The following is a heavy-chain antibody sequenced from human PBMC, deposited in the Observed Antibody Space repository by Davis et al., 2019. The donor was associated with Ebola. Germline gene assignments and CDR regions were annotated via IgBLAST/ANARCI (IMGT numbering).Heavy chain of an antibody. Sequence: PGGSLRLSCAASGFTLSNSAMSWVRQAPGKGLEWVSAISESGGRSYYADSVKGRFTISRDNFKNTLYLQMNSLRAEDTALYYCAKRGPRRWFDPWGQGTLVTVSS. CDR1: GFTLSNSA. CDR2: ISESGGRS. CDR3: AKRGPRRWFDP. D-gene: IGHD3-10*01. V-gene: IGHV3-23*01. J-gene: IGHJ5*02.